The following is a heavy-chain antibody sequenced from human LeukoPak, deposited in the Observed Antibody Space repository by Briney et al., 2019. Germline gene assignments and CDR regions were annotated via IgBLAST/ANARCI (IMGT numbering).Heavy chain of an antibody. CDR1: GASVSSIGYS. V-gene: IGHV4-30-2*01. J-gene: IGHJ2*01. CDR3: ARQGYWYFDL. CDR2: IYHSGST. Sequence: PSETLSLTCGVSGASVSSIGYSWTWIRQPPGRGLEWIGYIYHSGSTYYNPSLKSRVTVSVDRSKNQFSLKLSSVTAADTAVYYCARQGYWYFDLWGRGTLVTVSS.